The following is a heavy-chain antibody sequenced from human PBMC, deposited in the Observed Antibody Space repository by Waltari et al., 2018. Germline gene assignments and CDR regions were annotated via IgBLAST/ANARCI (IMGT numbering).Heavy chain of an antibody. Sequence: QVQLVQSGTAVKKPGASVKVSCEASGYTFPAFYMLWVRQTPGHGLEWMGWINPNRGDTKFAEKFQGRVTMTRDTSISTAYIELSRLQSDDTAVYYCARDTSPLYYDSAGLDAFDSWGQGTLVTVSS. CDR1: GYTFPAFY. CDR3: ARDTSPLYYDSAGLDAFDS. V-gene: IGHV1-2*02. D-gene: IGHD3-22*01. CDR2: INPNRGDT. J-gene: IGHJ3*02.